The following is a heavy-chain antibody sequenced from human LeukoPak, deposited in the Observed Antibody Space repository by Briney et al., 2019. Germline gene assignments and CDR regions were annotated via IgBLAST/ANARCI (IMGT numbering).Heavy chain of an antibody. CDR1: GGSISSSSYY. D-gene: IGHD2-2*01. J-gene: IGHJ5*02. V-gene: IGHV4-31*03. Sequence: SETLSLTCTVSGGSISSSSYYWGWIRQHPGKGLEWIGYIYYSGSTYYNPSLKSRVTISVDTSKNQFSLKLSSVTAADTAVYYCARGRYIVVVPAALNWFDPWGQGTLVTVSS. CDR2: IYYSGST. CDR3: ARGRYIVVVPAALNWFDP.